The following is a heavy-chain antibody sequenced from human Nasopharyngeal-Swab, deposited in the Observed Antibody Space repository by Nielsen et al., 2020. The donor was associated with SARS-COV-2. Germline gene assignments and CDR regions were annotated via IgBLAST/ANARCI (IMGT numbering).Heavy chain of an antibody. D-gene: IGHD5-18*01. CDR2: IYYSGST. Sequence: ESLKISCTVSGGSINSYYWSWVRQPPGKGLEWIGYIYYSGSTNYNPSLKSRVTISVDTSKNQFSLKLSSVTAADTAVYYCARVATGMGFYYYYGMDVWGPGTTVTVSS. V-gene: IGHV4-59*13. J-gene: IGHJ6*02. CDR1: GGSINSYY. CDR3: ARVATGMGFYYYYGMDV.